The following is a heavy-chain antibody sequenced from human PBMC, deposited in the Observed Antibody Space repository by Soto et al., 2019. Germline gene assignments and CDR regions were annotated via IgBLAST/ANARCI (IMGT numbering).Heavy chain of an antibody. Sequence: PGGSLRLSCAASGFTFSSYAMHWVRQAPSKGLEWVAVISYDGSNKYYADSVKGRFTISRDNSKNTLYLQMNSLSAEDTAVYYCAGGKVNSPVHSGTPDAFDIWGQGTMVTVSS. CDR3: AGGKVNSPVHSGTPDAFDI. CDR2: ISYDGSNK. V-gene: IGHV3-30-3*01. J-gene: IGHJ3*02. D-gene: IGHD1-26*01. CDR1: GFTFSSYA.